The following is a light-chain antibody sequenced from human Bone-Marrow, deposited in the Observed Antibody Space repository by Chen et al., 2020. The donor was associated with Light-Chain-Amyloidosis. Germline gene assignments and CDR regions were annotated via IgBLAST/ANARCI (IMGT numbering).Light chain of an antibody. J-gene: IGLJ3*02. CDR3: AAWDDSLSGPV. V-gene: IGLV1-47*01. CDR2: RNN. Sequence: QSVLTQSSSASGTPGQRVTISCSGSSSNIGSSYVSWYPHFPGTAPKLLIYRNNQRPSGVPDRFSGSKSDTSASLAISGLRSEDEADYYCAAWDDSLSGPVFGGGTKLTVL. CDR1: SSNIGSSY.